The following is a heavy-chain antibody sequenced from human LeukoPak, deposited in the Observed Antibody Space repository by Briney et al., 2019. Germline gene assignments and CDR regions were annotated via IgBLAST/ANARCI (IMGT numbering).Heavy chain of an antibody. CDR2: ISAYNGNT. CDR3: ARGVAARPRGPWFDP. J-gene: IGHJ5*02. D-gene: IGHD6-6*01. V-gene: IGHV1-18*01. Sequence: GASVKVSCKASGYTFTSYGISWVRQAPGQGLEWMGWISAYNGNTNYAQKLQGRVTMTTDTSTSTAYMELRSLRSDDTAVYYCARGVAARPRGPWFDPWGQGTLVTVSS. CDR1: GYTFTSYG.